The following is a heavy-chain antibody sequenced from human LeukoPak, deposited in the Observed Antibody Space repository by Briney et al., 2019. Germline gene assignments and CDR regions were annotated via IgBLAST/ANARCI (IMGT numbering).Heavy chain of an antibody. CDR3: TRGIHVGVITARGEPVDI. V-gene: IGHV3-74*01. Sequence: GGSLRLSCAASGFTLSAYWMHWVRQVPGKGLVWVSRVSSDGSATNYADSVKGRFTISRDNAKNTLFLQMDSLRAEDTALYYCTRGIHVGVITARGEPVDIWGQGTMVTVSS. D-gene: IGHD2-21*02. J-gene: IGHJ3*02. CDR1: GFTLSAYW. CDR2: VSSDGSAT.